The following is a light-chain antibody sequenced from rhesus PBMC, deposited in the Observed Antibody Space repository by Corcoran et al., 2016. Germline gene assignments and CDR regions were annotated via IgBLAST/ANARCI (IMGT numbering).Light chain of an antibody. Sequence: DIQMTQSPSSLSASVGDTVTITCGASQGISSWLAWYQQKPGKAPKLLFYKASNLQSGVPSRFSGNGLRKDFTLTISSLQSEDFATYYCQQYSISPPTFGQGTKVEIK. V-gene: IGKV1-22*01. CDR3: QQYSISPPT. CDR2: KAS. J-gene: IGKJ1*01. CDR1: QGISSW.